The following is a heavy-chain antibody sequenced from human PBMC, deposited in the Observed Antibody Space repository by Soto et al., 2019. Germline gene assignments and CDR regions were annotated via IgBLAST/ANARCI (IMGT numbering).Heavy chain of an antibody. CDR1: GYTFTSYY. J-gene: IGHJ4*02. CDR2: INPSGGST. CDR3: ARVAVGAAAPDY. V-gene: IGHV1-46*01. Sequence: QVQLVQSGAEVKKPGASVKVSCKASGYTFTSYYXHWVRQAPGQGLEWMGIINPSGGSTSYAQKFQGRVTMTRDTSTSTVYMELSSLRSEDTAVYYCARVAVGAAAPDYWGQGTLVTVSS. D-gene: IGHD6-13*01.